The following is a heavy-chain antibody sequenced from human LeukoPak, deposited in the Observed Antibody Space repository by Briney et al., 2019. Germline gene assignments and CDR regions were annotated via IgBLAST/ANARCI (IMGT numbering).Heavy chain of an antibody. CDR1: GGAISGSTYY. CDR2: IHSNGGT. Sequence: SETLSLTCTVSGGAISGSTYYWGWIRQPPGKGLEWIGSIHSNGGTYYNPSLKSRVTISVDTSKNQFSLKLSSVTATDTAVYYCARSYCSSCPDGNWGQGTMVTVSS. CDR3: ARSYCSSCPDGN. J-gene: IGHJ3*01. V-gene: IGHV4-39*01. D-gene: IGHD6-13*01.